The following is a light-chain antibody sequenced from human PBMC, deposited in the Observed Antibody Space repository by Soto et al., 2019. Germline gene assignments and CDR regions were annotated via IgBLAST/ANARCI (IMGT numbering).Light chain of an antibody. Sequence: DIQMTQSPSSLSASVGDRVTITCQASKSIRHYVNWYQQKPGKAPKFLIYVASTLQSGVPSRFSGSGSGTDFTLTISSLKPEDFATYYCQQSYSTLSTFGPGTKLEIK. CDR3: QQSYSTLST. V-gene: IGKV1-39*01. CDR1: KSIRHY. CDR2: VAS. J-gene: IGKJ2*01.